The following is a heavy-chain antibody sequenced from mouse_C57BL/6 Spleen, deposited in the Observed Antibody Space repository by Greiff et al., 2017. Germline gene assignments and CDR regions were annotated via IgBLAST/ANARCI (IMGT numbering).Heavy chain of an antibody. J-gene: IGHJ3*01. CDR2: INPNNGGT. CDR1: GYTFTDYY. CDR3: ARDYYGSS. V-gene: IGHV1-26*01. D-gene: IGHD1-1*01. Sequence: EVQLQQSGPELVKPGASVKISCKASGYTFTDYYMNWVKQSHGKSLEWIGDINPNNGGTSYNQKFKGKATLTVDKSSSTAYMELRSLTSEDSAVYYCARDYYGSSWSQGTLVTVSA.